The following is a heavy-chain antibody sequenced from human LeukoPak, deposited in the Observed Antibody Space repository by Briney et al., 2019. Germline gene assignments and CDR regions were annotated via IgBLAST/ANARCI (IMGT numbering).Heavy chain of an antibody. D-gene: IGHD3-16*01. CDR1: GDSVSSNSAA. CDR3: ARETDYPYYYGMDV. CDR2: TYYRSKWYN. V-gene: IGHV6-1*01. Sequence: SQTLSLTCAISGDSVSSNSAAWNWIRQSPSRGLEWLGRTYYRSKWYNDYAVSVKSRTSINPDTSKNQFSLQLNSVTPEDTAVYYCARETDYPYYYGMDVWGKGTTVTVSS. J-gene: IGHJ6*04.